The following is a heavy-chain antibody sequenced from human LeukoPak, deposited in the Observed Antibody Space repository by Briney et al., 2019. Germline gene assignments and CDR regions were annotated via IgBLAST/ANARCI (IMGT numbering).Heavy chain of an antibody. CDR3: AKKYGDYVGFDY. J-gene: IGHJ4*02. CDR2: ISPRVGST. CDR1: GFTFSSYA. Sequence: GGSLRLSCAASGFTFSSYAMGWVRQAPGKGLEWVSAISPRVGSTHYADSVKGRFTISRDNSKNTLYLQMDSLRAEDTAVYYCAKKYGDYVGFDYWGQGTLVTVSS. V-gene: IGHV3-23*01. D-gene: IGHD4-17*01.